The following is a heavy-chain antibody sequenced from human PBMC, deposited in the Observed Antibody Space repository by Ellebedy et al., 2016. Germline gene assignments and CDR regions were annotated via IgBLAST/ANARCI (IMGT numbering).Heavy chain of an antibody. CDR2: ISYDGSNK. J-gene: IGHJ6*02. CDR3: ARVGSSWLPGHYYGMDV. Sequence: GESLKISCAASGFTFSSYAMHWVRQAPGKGLEWVAVISYDGSNKYYADSVKGRFTISRDNSKNTLYLQMNSLRAEDTAVYYCARVGSSWLPGHYYGMDVWGQGTTVTVSS. CDR1: GFTFSSYA. V-gene: IGHV3-30-3*01. D-gene: IGHD1-26*01.